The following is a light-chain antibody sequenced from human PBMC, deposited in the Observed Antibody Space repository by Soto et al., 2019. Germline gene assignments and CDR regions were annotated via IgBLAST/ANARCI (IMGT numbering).Light chain of an antibody. CDR1: NSGVVNYEY. CDR2: EGR. V-gene: IGLV2-23*01. Sequence: QSVLSQPASVSGSPGQSITISCTGINSGVVNYEYVSWYQQFPDKAPKLIIYEGRERPSGVSDRFSGSKSDNAASLTISALQTEDEAEYFCLSYGKVFGTGTKVHRP. CDR3: LSYGKV. J-gene: IGLJ1*01.